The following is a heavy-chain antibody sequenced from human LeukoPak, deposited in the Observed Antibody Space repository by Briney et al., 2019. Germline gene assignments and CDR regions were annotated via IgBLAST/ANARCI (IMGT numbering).Heavy chain of an antibody. CDR1: GGSISSGSYY. CDR3: AREGAFGVVVVPGAIDY. CDR2: IYTSGST. D-gene: IGHD2-2*01. V-gene: IGHV4-61*02. Sequence: PSETLPLTCTVSGGSISSGSYYWSWIRQPAGKGLEWIGRIYTSGSTNYNPSLKSRVTISVDTSKNQFSLKPSSVTAADTAVYYCAREGAFGVVVVPGAIDYWGQGTLVTVSS. J-gene: IGHJ4*02.